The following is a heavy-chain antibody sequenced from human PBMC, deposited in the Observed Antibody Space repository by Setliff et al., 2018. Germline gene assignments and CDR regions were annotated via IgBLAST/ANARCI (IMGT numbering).Heavy chain of an antibody. V-gene: IGHV3-23*01. CDR2: ISGSGGST. Sequence: GGSLRLSCAASGFTFSSYAMSWVRQAPGKGLEWVSAISGSGGSTYYADSVKGRFTIFRDNSKNTLYLQMNSLRAEDTAVYYCAKGRRISYSSGWLNWFDPWGQGTLVTVSS. D-gene: IGHD6-19*01. CDR1: GFTFSSYA. CDR3: AKGRRISYSSGWLNWFDP. J-gene: IGHJ5*02.